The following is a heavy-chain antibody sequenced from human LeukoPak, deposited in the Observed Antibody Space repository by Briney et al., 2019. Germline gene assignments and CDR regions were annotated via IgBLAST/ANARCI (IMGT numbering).Heavy chain of an antibody. CDR2: ISSSSSYI. CDR1: GFTFSDYS. J-gene: IGHJ4*02. D-gene: IGHD5-12*01. V-gene: IGHV3-21*01. CDR3: AGDRAGYNLN. Sequence: PGGSLRLSCAASGFTFSDYSMNWVRQAPGKGLEWVSSISSSSSYIYYADSVKGRFTISRDNSKNTLYLQMNSLRAEDTAVYYCAGDRAGYNLNWGQGTLVTVSS.